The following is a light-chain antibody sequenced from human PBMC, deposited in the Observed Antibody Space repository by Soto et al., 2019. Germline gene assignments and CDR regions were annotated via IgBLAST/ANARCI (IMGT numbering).Light chain of an antibody. CDR3: QHYNSYSEA. V-gene: IGKV1-5*03. Sequence: DIPMTQSPSTLSGSVGDRVTITCRASQTISSWLAWYQQKPGKAPKLLIYKASTLKSGVPSRFSGSGSGTAFTLTISSLQPDDFATYYGQHYNSYSEAFGQGTKVDLK. CDR1: QTISSW. CDR2: KAS. J-gene: IGKJ1*01.